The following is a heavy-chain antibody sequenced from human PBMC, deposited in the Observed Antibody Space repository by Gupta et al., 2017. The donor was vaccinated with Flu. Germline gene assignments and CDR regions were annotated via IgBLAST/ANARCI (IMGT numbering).Heavy chain of an antibody. V-gene: IGHV3-74*01. J-gene: IGHJ4*02. CDR2: IQSDGSST. Sequence: EVQLVESGGGLAQPGGSLRPPCAAFGFTFSSEWMHWVRQPPGKGLVWVSRIQSDGSSTSYADAVKGRFTISRDNAKNMLYLQMNGLRAEDTAIYYCARLRATPEWESHWGPGILVTVSS. D-gene: IGHD1-26*01. CDR1: GFTFSSEW. CDR3: ARLRATPEWESH.